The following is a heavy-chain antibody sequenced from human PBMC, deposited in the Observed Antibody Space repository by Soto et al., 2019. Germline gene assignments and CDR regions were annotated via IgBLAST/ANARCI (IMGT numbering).Heavy chain of an antibody. D-gene: IGHD2-15*01. J-gene: IGHJ4*02. CDR2: INPNSGGT. CDR3: ASGYCSGGSCSYKFDY. CDR1: GYTFTGYY. V-gene: IGHV1-2*02. Sequence: GASVKVSCKASGYTFTGYYMHWVRQAPGQGLEWMGWINPNSGGTNYAQKFQGRVTMTRDTSISTAYVELSRLRSDDTAVYYCASGYCSGGSCSYKFDYWGQGTLVTVSS.